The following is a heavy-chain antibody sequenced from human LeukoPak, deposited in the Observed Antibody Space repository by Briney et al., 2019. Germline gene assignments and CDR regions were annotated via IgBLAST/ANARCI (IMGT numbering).Heavy chain of an antibody. J-gene: IGHJ4*02. CDR1: GGSINNYY. D-gene: IGHD2-2*02. CDR3: AGAYCSSTSCYTPFDY. CDR2: IYYSGST. V-gene: IGHV4-59*08. Sequence: SETLSLTCTVSGGSINNYYWSWIRQPPGKGLEWIGYIYYSGSTNYNPSLKSRVTISVDTSKNQFSLKLSSVTAADTAVYYCAGAYCSSTSCYTPFDYWGQGTLVTVSS.